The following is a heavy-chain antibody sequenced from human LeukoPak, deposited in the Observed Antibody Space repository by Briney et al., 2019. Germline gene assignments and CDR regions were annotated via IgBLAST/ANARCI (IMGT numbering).Heavy chain of an antibody. V-gene: IGHV3-48*03. CDR1: GFIFSSYG. J-gene: IGHJ4*02. Sequence: GGSLRLSCAASGFIFSSYGMNWVRQAPGKGLEWISYISNSGNSIYYADSVKGRFTISKDNAKNSLYLQMNSLRADDTAVYYCARYGCTGGSCFDYWGQGTLVTVSS. CDR3: ARYGCTGGSCFDY. D-gene: IGHD2-15*01. CDR2: ISNSGNSI.